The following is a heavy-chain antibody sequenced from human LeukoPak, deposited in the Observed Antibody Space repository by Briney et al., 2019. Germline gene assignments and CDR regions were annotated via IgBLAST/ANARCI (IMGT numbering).Heavy chain of an antibody. D-gene: IGHD1-26*01. V-gene: IGHV1-18*01. Sequence: ASVKVSCKASGYTFTSYGISWVGQAPGQGLEWMGWISAYNGNTNYAQKLQGRVTMTTDTSTSTAYMELRSLRSDDTAVYYCASPRHSGSYFDAFDIWGQGTMVTVSS. J-gene: IGHJ3*02. CDR3: ASPRHSGSYFDAFDI. CDR1: GYTFTSYG. CDR2: ISAYNGNT.